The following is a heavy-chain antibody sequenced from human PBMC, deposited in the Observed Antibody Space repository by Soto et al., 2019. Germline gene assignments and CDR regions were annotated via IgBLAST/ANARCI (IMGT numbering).Heavy chain of an antibody. CDR1: GFSLTTSGEG. Sequence: QITLKESGPTLVKPTQTLTLTCTFSGFSLTTSGEGVGWIRQPPGKALEWLAVVYWDDERRYSASLKSRLTITKDTSKNQVVLTMTNMDPVDTATYYCAHLDYGDFQFDYWGQGTLVTVSS. J-gene: IGHJ4*02. V-gene: IGHV2-5*02. CDR2: VYWDDER. D-gene: IGHD4-17*01. CDR3: AHLDYGDFQFDY.